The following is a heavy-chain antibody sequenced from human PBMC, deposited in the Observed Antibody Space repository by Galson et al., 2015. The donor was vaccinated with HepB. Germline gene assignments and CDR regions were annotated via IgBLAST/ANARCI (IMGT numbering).Heavy chain of an antibody. V-gene: IGHV3-30*18. CDR3: AKDFSSGWYVVDY. Sequence: SLRLSCAASGFTFSSYSMNWVRQAPGKGLEWVAVISHDGSNKYYGDSVKGRFTISRDNSKNTLYLQMNSLISEDTAVYYCAKDFSSGWYVVDYWGQGTLVTVSS. CDR1: GFTFSSYS. D-gene: IGHD6-19*01. CDR2: ISHDGSNK. J-gene: IGHJ4*02.